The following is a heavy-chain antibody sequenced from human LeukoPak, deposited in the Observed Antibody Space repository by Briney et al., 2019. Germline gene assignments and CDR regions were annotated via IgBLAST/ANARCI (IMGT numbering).Heavy chain of an antibody. J-gene: IGHJ4*02. D-gene: IGHD3-16*02. CDR2: IKTKTEGGTA. Sequence: GGALRLSCVGSGFSFSSVYMSWVRPAPGRGVEWVGRIKTKTEGGTADYAAPVKGRFSISRDDSINTLYLEMNSLKTEDTAVYYCTTYRSYSDYWGQGALVTVSS. CDR1: GFSFSSVY. CDR3: TTYRSYSDY. V-gene: IGHV3-15*01.